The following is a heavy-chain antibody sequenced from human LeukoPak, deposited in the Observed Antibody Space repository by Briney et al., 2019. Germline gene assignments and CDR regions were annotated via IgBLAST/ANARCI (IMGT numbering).Heavy chain of an antibody. J-gene: IGHJ4*02. CDR2: ISDTGNT. D-gene: IGHD2-15*01. V-gene: IGHV3-23*01. CDR1: GFTLSSYA. Sequence: GESLKISCAASGFTLSSYAMSWVRQAPGKGLEWVPAISDTGNTYHADSVKGRFTISRDSSKNTLFLQMNRLRPEDAAVYYCAKAPVTTCRGAFCYPFDYWGLGTLVTVSS. CDR3: AKAPVTTCRGAFCYPFDY.